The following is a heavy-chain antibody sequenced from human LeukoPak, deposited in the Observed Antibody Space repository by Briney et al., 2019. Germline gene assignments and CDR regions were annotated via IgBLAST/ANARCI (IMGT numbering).Heavy chain of an antibody. CDR3: ARDPSAFAGYFDF. J-gene: IGHJ4*02. V-gene: IGHV3-74*01. D-gene: IGHD3-10*01. CDR1: GFAFSRYW. CDR2: IEGDGSST. Sequence: PGGSLRLSCAASGFAFSRYWMHWVRQAPGKGLVWVSRIEGDGSSTTYADYVKGRFTIPRDNAKNTLYLQMNSLRAEDTAVYFCARDPSAFAGYFDFWGQGTLVTASS.